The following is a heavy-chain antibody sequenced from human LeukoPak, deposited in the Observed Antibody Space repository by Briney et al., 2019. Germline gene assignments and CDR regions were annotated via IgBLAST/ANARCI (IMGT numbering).Heavy chain of an antibody. CDR2: INPNSGGT. V-gene: IGHV1-2*02. CDR3: ARPNYDILTGYLDYFDY. D-gene: IGHD3-9*01. CDR1: GYTFTGYY. J-gene: IGHJ4*02. Sequence: ASVKVSCKASGYTFTGYYMHWVRQAPGQGLEWMGWINPNSGGTNYAQKFQGRVTMTRDTSISTAYMELSRLRSDDTAVYYCARPNYDILTGYLDYFDYWGQGTLVTVSS.